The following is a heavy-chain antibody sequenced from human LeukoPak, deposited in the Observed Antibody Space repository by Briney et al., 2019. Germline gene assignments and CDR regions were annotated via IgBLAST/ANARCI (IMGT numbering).Heavy chain of an antibody. V-gene: IGHV3-30*02. CDR3: AKDFQLDAGAFDI. J-gene: IGHJ3*02. CDR2: IRYDGSNK. Sequence: GGSLRLSCAASGFTFSSYGMHWVRQAPGKGLEWEAFIRYDGSNKYYADSVKGRFTISRDNSKNTLYLQMNSLRAEDTAVYYCAKDFQLDAGAFDIWGQGTMVTVSS. CDR1: GFTFSSYG. D-gene: IGHD1-1*01.